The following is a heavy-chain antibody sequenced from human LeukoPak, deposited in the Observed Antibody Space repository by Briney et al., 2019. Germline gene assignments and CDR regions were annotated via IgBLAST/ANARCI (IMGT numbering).Heavy chain of an antibody. D-gene: IGHD3-22*01. Sequence: SETLSLTCAVYGGSFSGYYWSWIRQPPGKGLEWIGEINHSGSTNYNPSLKSRVTISVDTSKNQFSLKLSSVTAADTAVYYCARSYYYDSSGYYYFDYWGQGTLVTVSS. CDR3: ARSYYYDSSGYYYFDY. CDR2: INHSGST. J-gene: IGHJ4*02. V-gene: IGHV4-34*01. CDR1: GGSFSGYY.